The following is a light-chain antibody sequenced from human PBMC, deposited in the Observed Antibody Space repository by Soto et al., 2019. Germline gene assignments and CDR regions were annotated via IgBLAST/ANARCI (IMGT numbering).Light chain of an antibody. Sequence: QSALTQPPSASGSPGQSVTISCTGTSSDVGGYNYVSWYQQYPGRAPKLLVYSGGRRPSGVPDRFSGSKSGTSASLAISGLQSEDEADYYCAAWDDRLSGPVFGGGTKLTVL. CDR2: SGG. J-gene: IGLJ2*01. V-gene: IGLV2-8*01. CDR3: AAWDDRLSGPV. CDR1: SSDVGGYNY.